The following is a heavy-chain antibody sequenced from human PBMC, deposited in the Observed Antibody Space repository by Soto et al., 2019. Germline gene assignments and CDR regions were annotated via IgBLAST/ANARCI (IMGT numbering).Heavy chain of an antibody. J-gene: IGHJ4*02. V-gene: IGHV1-46*01. CDR1: GYTFTSYY. CDR2: INPSGGST. Sequence: ASVKVSCKASGYTFTSYYMHWVRQAPGQGPEWMGIINPSGGSTSYALKFQGRVTVTRDTSTSTVYMELSSLRSEDTAVYYCARDNSGYTGYAYFDYWGQGTLVTGSS. CDR3: ARDNSGYTGYAYFDY. D-gene: IGHD5-12*01.